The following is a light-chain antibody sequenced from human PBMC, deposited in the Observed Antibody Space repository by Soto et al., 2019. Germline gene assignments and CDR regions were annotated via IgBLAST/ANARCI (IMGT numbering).Light chain of an antibody. Sequence: DIQMTQSPSTLSASVGDRVTITCRASQSVNGWLAWYQQKPGKAPKLLIYAASNLESGVPSRFSGSGSGTEFTLTISSLQPDDSATYYCQRYNSNPWTFGQGTQVDIK. J-gene: IGKJ1*01. V-gene: IGKV1-5*01. CDR2: AAS. CDR3: QRYNSNPWT. CDR1: QSVNGW.